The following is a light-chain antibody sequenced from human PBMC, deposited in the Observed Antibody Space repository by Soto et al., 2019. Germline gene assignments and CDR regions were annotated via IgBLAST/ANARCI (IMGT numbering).Light chain of an antibody. CDR3: AAWDDSLGGPV. J-gene: IGLJ2*01. CDR1: SSNIGSNY. CDR2: RNN. V-gene: IGLV1-47*01. Sequence: QSVLTQPPLASGTPGQRVTISCSGSSSNIGSNYVYWYQQLPGTAPKLLIYRNNQRPSGVPDRFSGSKSGTSASLAISGLRSEDEADYYCAAWDDSLGGPVFGGGTKLTVL.